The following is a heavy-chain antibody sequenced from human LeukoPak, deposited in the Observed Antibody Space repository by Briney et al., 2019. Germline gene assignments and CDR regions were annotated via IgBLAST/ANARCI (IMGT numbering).Heavy chain of an antibody. CDR3: AKDRSTMVRGVITTLFDP. D-gene: IGHD3-10*01. J-gene: IGHJ5*02. CDR1: GFTFSSYA. Sequence: QSGGSLRLSCAASGFTFSSYAMSWVRQAPGKGLEWVSAISGSGGSTYYADSVKGRFTISRDNSKNTLYLQMNSLRAEDTAVYYCAKDRSTMVRGVITTLFDPWGQGTLVTVSS. CDR2: ISGSGGST. V-gene: IGHV3-23*01.